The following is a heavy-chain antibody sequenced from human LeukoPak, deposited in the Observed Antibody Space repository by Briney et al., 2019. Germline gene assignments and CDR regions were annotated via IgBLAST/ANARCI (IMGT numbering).Heavy chain of an antibody. Sequence: SETLSLTCTVSGGSINSYYWGWVRQPAGKGLEWIGRIYTTGTTNYSPSLKSRLTMSLDTSKNQFSLKLGSVTAADTAVYYCARDPSGYPPYFDYWGQGTLVTVSS. V-gene: IGHV4-4*07. J-gene: IGHJ4*02. D-gene: IGHD3-3*01. CDR1: GGSINSYY. CDR2: IYTTGTT. CDR3: ARDPSGYPPYFDY.